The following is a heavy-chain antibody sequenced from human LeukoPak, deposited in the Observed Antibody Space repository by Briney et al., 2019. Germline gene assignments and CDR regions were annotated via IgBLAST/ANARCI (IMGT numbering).Heavy chain of an antibody. V-gene: IGHV4-39*01. CDR3: ARHGPLTRYSSSSGWFDP. CDR1: GGSISSSSYY. Sequence: SDTLSLTCTVSGGSISSSSYYWGWIRQPPGKGLEWIVNIYYTGSTYYNPSLKSRVTISVDASKNQFSLKLSSVTAADTALYYCARHGPLTRYSSSSGWFDPWGPGTLVTVSS. J-gene: IGHJ5*02. CDR2: IYYTGST. D-gene: IGHD6-6*01.